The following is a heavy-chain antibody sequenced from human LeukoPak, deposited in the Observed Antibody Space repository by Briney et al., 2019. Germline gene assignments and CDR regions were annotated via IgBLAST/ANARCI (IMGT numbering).Heavy chain of an antibody. V-gene: IGHV3-48*03. J-gene: IGHJ4*02. CDR2: ISSSGSTI. CDR1: GFTFSSYE. Sequence: GGSLRLSCAASGFTFSSYEMNWVRQAPGKGLEWVSYISSSGSTIYYADSVKGLFTISRDNAKNSLYLQMNSLRAEDTAVYYCARVTSGLSTGSFDYWGQGTLVTVSS. CDR3: ARVTSGLSTGSFDY. D-gene: IGHD3-10*01.